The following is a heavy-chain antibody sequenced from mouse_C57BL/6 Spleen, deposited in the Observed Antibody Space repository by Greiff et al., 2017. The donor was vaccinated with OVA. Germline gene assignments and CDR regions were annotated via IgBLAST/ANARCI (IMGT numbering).Heavy chain of an antibody. CDR1: GFNIKDYY. CDR3: ARFYGIYAMDY. J-gene: IGHJ4*01. D-gene: IGHD2-1*01. Sequence: EVKLQESGAELVKPGASVKLSCTASGFNIKDYYMHWVKQRTEQGLEWIGRIDPEDGETKYAPQFQGKAPITADTSYNTAYLQLSSRTSEDTAVYYCARFYGIYAMDYWGQGTSVTVSS. CDR2: IDPEDGET. V-gene: IGHV14-2*01.